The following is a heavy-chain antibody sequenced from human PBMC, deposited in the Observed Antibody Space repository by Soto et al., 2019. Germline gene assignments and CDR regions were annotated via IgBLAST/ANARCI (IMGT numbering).Heavy chain of an antibody. J-gene: IGHJ4*02. V-gene: IGHV3-53*04. CDR1: GWTVSSND. Sequence: QTVSCAPCGWTVSSNDLSCVRSAPEKGLAWVSVIYSGGSTYYAHSVKGRFTTSRHNSKNTLHLQMNSLRDEDTAVYYCAKVWGHSSSTSCYLDHWGQGTLVTLSS. CDR3: AKVWGHSSSTSCYLDH. CDR2: IYSGGST. D-gene: IGHD2-2*01.